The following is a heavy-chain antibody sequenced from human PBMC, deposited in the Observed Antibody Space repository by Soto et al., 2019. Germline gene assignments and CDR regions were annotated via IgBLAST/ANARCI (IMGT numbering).Heavy chain of an antibody. D-gene: IGHD6-19*01. Sequence: GASVKVSCKASGYTFTSYGISWVRQAPGQGLEWVGWISGYDGNTDYAHKFRSRVTMTTDTSTNTAYMDLRSLRAEDTAVYYCASSAVAGTLRVYWGQGTLVTVSS. CDR2: ISGYDGNT. J-gene: IGHJ4*02. CDR3: ASSAVAGTLRVY. V-gene: IGHV1-18*01. CDR1: GYTFTSYG.